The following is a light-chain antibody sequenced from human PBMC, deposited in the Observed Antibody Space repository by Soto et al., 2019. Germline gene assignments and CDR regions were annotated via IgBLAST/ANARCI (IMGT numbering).Light chain of an antibody. CDR2: AAS. CDR1: QTVRRY. V-gene: IGKV1-39*01. Sequence: DTQMTQSPSSLSASVGDRVTITCRASQTVRRYLNWYQQKPGKAPTLLSYAASTLESAVPPRFSGAGSETEFTLTISGLQPDDFATYYCQQTFSTPITFGQGTRLE. CDR3: QQTFSTPIT. J-gene: IGKJ5*01.